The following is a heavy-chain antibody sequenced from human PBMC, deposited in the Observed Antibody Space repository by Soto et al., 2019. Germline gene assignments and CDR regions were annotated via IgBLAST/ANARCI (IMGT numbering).Heavy chain of an antibody. CDR3: ARGYCSKTNGYLGPWFGP. CDR2: FDYSGST. V-gene: IGHV4-59*01. CDR1: GDSISNYY. J-gene: IGHJ5*02. Sequence: QVQLQESGPGLVKPSETLSLTCTVSGDSISNYYWSWIRQAPGKGLELIGNFDYSGSTNYSPSLIERVTISLHTAKAQFCLTLRSVTTAETVVYYCARGYCSKTNGYLGPWFGPWGKGILVTVSP. D-gene: IGHD2-15*01.